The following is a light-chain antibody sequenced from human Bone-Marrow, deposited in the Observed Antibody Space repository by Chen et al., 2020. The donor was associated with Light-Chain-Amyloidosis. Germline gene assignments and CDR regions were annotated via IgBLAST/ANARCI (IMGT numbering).Light chain of an antibody. V-gene: IGLV3-27*01. CDR1: VLAKKY. CDR3: QVWDSSSDHWV. CDR2: KAS. J-gene: IGLJ3*02. Sequence: SYELTQPSSVSVSPGQTARITCSGDVLAKKYARWFQQKPGQAPVLVIYKASERPSGIPERFSGSNSGNTATLTISRVEAGDEADYYCQVWDSSSDHWVFGGGTKLTVL.